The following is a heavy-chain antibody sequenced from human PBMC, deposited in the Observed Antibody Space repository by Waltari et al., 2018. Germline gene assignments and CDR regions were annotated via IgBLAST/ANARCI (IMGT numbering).Heavy chain of an antibody. Sequence: QVQLQESGPGLVKPSETLSLTCTVSGGSISSYYWSWIRQPPGKGLEWIGYIYYSGSTNYNPSLKSRVTISVDTSKNQFSLKLSSVTAADTAVYYCARFRAVAKPPYFDYWGQGTLVTVSS. V-gene: IGHV4-59*01. CDR1: GGSISSYY. CDR3: ARFRAVAKPPYFDY. J-gene: IGHJ4*02. CDR2: IYYSGST. D-gene: IGHD3-10*01.